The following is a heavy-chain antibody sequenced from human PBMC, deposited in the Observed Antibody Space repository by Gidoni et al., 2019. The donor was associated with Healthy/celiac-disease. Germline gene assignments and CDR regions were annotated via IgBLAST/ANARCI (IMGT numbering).Heavy chain of an antibody. CDR3: ARDRVASGGFDY. V-gene: IGHV3-33*01. CDR1: GFTFSRYG. CDR2: IWYDGSNK. D-gene: IGHD2-15*01. Sequence: QVQLVESGGGVVQPGRSLRLSCAASGFTFSRYGRHWVRQAPGKGLEWVAVIWYDGSNKYYADSVKGRFTISRDNSKNTLYLQMNSLRAEDTAVYYCARDRVASGGFDYWGQGTLVTVSS. J-gene: IGHJ4*02.